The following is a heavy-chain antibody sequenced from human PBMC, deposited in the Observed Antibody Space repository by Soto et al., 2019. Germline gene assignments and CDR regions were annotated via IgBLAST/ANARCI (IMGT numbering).Heavy chain of an antibody. CDR3: ASSKSGATEFYFDY. J-gene: IGHJ4*02. D-gene: IGHD1-26*01. V-gene: IGHV1-69*13. CDR2: IIPIFGTA. CDR1: GGTFSSYA. Sequence: SVKVSCKASGGTFSSYAISWVRQAPGQGLEWMGGIIPIFGTANYAQKFQGRVTITADESTSTAYMELSSLRSEDTAVYYCASSKSGATEFYFDYWGQGTLVTVSS.